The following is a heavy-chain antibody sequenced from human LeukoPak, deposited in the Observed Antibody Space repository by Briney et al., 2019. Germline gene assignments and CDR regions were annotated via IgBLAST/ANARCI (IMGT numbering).Heavy chain of an antibody. Sequence: PGGSLRLSCAASGFTFSDYYMTWIRQAPGKGLEWVSDISTSSTNTKYADSVKGRFTISRDNAKNSLYLQMNSLRAEDTAVYYCARDSGGSYYTDYWGQGTLVTVSS. J-gene: IGHJ4*02. CDR3: ARDSGGSYYTDY. CDR2: ISTSSTNT. V-gene: IGHV3-11*05. CDR1: GFTFSDYY. D-gene: IGHD1-26*01.